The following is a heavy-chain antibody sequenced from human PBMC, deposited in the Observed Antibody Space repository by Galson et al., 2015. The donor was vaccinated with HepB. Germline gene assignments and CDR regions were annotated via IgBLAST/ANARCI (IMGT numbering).Heavy chain of an antibody. J-gene: IGHJ5*02. CDR1: GFNFNTYW. Sequence: SLRLSCAASGFNFNTYWMTWVRQAPGKGLEWVASIKQDGSEKVYADSVKGRFAISRDNPKNSLFLQMDSLRAEDTAVYYCATERGAHSGYGQPLDHWGQGTLVTVSS. V-gene: IGHV3-7*01. D-gene: IGHD5-12*01. CDR3: ATERGAHSGYGQPLDH. CDR2: IKQDGSEK.